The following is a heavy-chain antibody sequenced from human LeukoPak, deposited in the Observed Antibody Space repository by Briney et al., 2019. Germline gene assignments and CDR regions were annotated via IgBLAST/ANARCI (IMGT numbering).Heavy chain of an antibody. D-gene: IGHD3-22*01. CDR2: IVVGSGNT. J-gene: IGHJ6*02. Sequence: EASVKASCKASGFTFTTSAVQWVRQARGQRLEWIGWIVVGSGNTNYAQKLQERVTITRDMSTSTVCMDLSSQRSADTAVYYCAAASNYYDRSNYYSYAMDVWGQGTTVTVSS. V-gene: IGHV1-58*01. CDR1: GFTFTTSA. CDR3: AAASNYYDRSNYYSYAMDV.